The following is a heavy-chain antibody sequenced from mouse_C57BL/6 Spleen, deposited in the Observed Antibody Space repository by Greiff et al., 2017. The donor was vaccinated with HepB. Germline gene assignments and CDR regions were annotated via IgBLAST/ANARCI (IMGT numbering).Heavy chain of an antibody. V-gene: IGHV14-2*01. CDR3: ARGLYYANPRDFDY. J-gene: IGHJ2*01. CDR1: GFNIKDYY. CDR2: IDPEDGET. Sequence: EVQLQQSGAELVKPGASVKLSCTASGFNIKDYYMHWVKQRTEQGLEWIGRIDPEDGETKYAPKFPGKATITADTSSNTAYLQLSSLTSEDTAVYYCARGLYYANPRDFDYWGQGTTLTVSS. D-gene: IGHD2-1*01.